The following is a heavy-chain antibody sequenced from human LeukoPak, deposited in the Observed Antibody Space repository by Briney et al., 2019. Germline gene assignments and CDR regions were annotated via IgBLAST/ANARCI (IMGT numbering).Heavy chain of an antibody. Sequence: PGWSLRLSCAASGFTVSNNYMSWVRQAPRKGLEWVSVIYSGGSTYYADSVKGRFTISRDNSKNTLYLQMNSLRAEDTAVYYCARIYSGSYSDYWGQGTLVTVSS. CDR1: GFTVSNNY. D-gene: IGHD1-26*01. J-gene: IGHJ4*02. CDR3: ARIYSGSYSDY. V-gene: IGHV3-53*01. CDR2: IYSGGST.